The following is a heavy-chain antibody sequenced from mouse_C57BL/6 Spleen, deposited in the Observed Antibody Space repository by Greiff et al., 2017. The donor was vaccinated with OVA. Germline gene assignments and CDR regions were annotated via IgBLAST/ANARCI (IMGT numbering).Heavy chain of an antibody. J-gene: IGHJ3*01. V-gene: IGHV1-15*01. Sequence: VKLVESGAELVRPGASVTLSCKASGYTFTDYEMHWVKQTPVHGLEWIGAIDPETGGTAYNQKFKGKAILTADKSSSTAYMELRSLTSEDSAVYYCTRDYDYDDGAWFAYWGQGTLVTVSA. D-gene: IGHD2-4*01. CDR1: GYTFTDYE. CDR3: TRDYDYDDGAWFAY. CDR2: IDPETGGT.